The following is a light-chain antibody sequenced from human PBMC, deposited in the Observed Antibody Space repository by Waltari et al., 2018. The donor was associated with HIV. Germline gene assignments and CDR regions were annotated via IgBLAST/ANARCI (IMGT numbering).Light chain of an antibody. CDR1: SRDVGGYTY. Sequence: QSALTQPPSASGSPGQSVTISCPGTSRDVGGYTYLSWYQQHPGKAPKLMIYEVTKRPSGVPDRFSGSKSGNTASLTVSGLQAEDEADYYCSSYAGSSNLRVFGGGTKLTVL. CDR3: SSYAGSSNLRV. V-gene: IGLV2-8*01. CDR2: EVT. J-gene: IGLJ2*01.